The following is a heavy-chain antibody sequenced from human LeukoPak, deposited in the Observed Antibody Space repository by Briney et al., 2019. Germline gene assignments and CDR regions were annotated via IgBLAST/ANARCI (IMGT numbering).Heavy chain of an antibody. Sequence: GGSLRLSCAASGFTFDDYGMSWVRQAPGKGLEWVSGINWNGGSTGYADSVKGRFTISRDNAKNSLYLQMNSLRAEDTALYYCARDYTRRGYSGYDPVDYWGQGTLVTVSS. D-gene: IGHD5-12*01. J-gene: IGHJ4*02. CDR1: GFTFDDYG. CDR3: ARDYTRRGYSGYDPVDY. V-gene: IGHV3-20*04. CDR2: INWNGGST.